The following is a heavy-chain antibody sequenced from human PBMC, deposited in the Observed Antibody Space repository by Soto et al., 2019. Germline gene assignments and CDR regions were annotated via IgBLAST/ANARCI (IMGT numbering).Heavy chain of an antibody. D-gene: IGHD3-3*01. CDR1: GYTFPSCG. CDR3: ARERTIFGVVIYRDDAFDI. CDR2: ISAYNGNT. V-gene: IGHV1-18*01. Sequence: ASVKVSCKSSGYTFPSCGISWGRRAPGQGLECMGWISAYNGNTNYAQKLQGRVTMTTDTSTSTAYMELRSLRSDDTAVYYCARERTIFGVVIYRDDAFDIWGQGTMVTVSS. J-gene: IGHJ3*02.